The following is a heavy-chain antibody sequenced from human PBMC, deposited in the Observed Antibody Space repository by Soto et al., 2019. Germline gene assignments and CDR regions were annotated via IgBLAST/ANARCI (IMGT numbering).Heavy chain of an antibody. J-gene: IGHJ4*02. CDR2: MTGDGRTT. Sequence: PGGSLRLSCAASGFTFGYYWMHWVRQPPGKGPEWVSRMTGDGRTTQYADSVKGRFTASRGNAKSTLYLQMNSLRAEDTAVYYCATAEVDYWGPGTLVTVSS. CDR3: ATAEVDY. CDR1: GFTFGYYW. V-gene: IGHV3-74*03.